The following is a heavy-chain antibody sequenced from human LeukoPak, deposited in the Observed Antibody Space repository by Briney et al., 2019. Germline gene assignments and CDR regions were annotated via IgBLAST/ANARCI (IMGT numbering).Heavy chain of an antibody. J-gene: IGHJ4*02. Sequence: GGSLRLSCAASGFTFSSYWMSWVRQAPGKGLEWVANIKQDGSEKYYVDSVKGRFTISRDNAKNSLYLQMNSLRAEDTAVYYCARIGLGYSGYDDYWGQGTLVTVSS. D-gene: IGHD5-12*01. CDR2: IKQDGSEK. CDR1: GFTFSSYW. V-gene: IGHV3-7*01. CDR3: ARIGLGYSGYDDY.